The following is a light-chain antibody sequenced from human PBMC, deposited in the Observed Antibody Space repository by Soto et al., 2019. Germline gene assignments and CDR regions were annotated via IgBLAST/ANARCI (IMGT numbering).Light chain of an antibody. CDR3: QQYTNWPYT. J-gene: IGKJ2*01. CDR2: GAS. V-gene: IGKV3-15*01. CDR1: QSVGSN. Sequence: EIVMTQSPATLSVSPGERASLSCRASQSVGSNLAWYQQTAGQAPRLLIYGASTRATGIPARFSGSGSGTEFTLTISSLQSEHFAVYSCQQYTNWPYTCGQGTKLEIK.